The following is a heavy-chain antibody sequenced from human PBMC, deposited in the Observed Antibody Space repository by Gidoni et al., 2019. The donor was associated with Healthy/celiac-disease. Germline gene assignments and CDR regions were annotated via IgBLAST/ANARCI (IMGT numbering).Heavy chain of an antibody. D-gene: IGHD4-17*01. CDR2: IRSKAYGGTT. CDR1: GFTFGDYA. Sequence: EVQLVESGGGLVQPGRSLRLSCTASGFTFGDYAMSWVRQAPGKGLEWVGFIRSKAYGGTTEYAASVKGRFTISRDDSKSIAYLQMNSLKTEDTAVYYCTRDPLHHRYGGNPEGFDYWGQGTLVTVSS. CDR3: TRDPLHHRYGGNPEGFDY. J-gene: IGHJ4*02. V-gene: IGHV3-49*04.